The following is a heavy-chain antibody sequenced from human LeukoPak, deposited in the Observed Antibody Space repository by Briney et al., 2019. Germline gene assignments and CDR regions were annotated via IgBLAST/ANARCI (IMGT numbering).Heavy chain of an antibody. CDR1: GGSISSGDYY. Sequence: PSQTLSLTCTVSGGSISSGDYYWSWIRQPPGKGLELIGCIYYSGSTYYNPSLKSRVTISVDTSKNQFSLKLSSVTAADTAVYYCATVTWTVTTSARHFDLWGRGTLVTVSS. D-gene: IGHD4-11*01. J-gene: IGHJ2*01. V-gene: IGHV4-30-4*01. CDR2: IYYSGST. CDR3: ATVTWTVTTSARHFDL.